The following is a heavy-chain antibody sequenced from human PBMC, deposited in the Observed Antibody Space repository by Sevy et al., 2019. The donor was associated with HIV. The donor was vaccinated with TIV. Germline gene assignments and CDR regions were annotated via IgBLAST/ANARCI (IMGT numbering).Heavy chain of an antibody. CDR3: ARAPHFGSGNYHF. D-gene: IGHD3-10*01. Sequence: ASVKVSCKASGSIFSEYYIHWVRQAPGQGLEWMAWINPNNDYTNYALKFQGRLTLTRDTSITTAYMELSGLRSDDTAVYYCARAPHFGSGNYHFWGQGTLVTVSS. CDR2: INPNNDYT. J-gene: IGHJ4*02. V-gene: IGHV1-2*02. CDR1: GSIFSEYY.